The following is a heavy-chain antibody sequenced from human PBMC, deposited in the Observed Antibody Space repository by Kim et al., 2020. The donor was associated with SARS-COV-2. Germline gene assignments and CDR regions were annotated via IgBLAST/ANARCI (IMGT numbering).Heavy chain of an antibody. CDR1: GYTFTGYY. CDR2: INPNSGGT. J-gene: IGHJ5*02. D-gene: IGHD6-19*01. CDR3: ARDSERDSSGWYGNWFDP. V-gene: IGHV1-2*02. Sequence: ASVKVSCKASGYTFTGYYMHWVRQAPGQGLEWMGWINPNSGGTNYAQKFQGRVTMTRDTSICTAYMELSRLRSDDTAVYYCARDSERDSSGWYGNWFDPWGQGTLVTVSS.